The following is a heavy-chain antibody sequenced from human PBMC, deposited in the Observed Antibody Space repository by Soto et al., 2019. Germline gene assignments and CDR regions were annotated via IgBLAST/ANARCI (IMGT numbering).Heavy chain of an antibody. CDR2: MNPNSGRT. Sequence: QVQLVQSGAEVRKPGASVKVSCKTSGYTFTDYDINWVRQAPGQGLEWVGRMNPNSGRTDYAQKLKGTVTMTRDISISTAYMELSSLGYADTAVYFCSTWGRNGWYTGFFWGQGTLVTVSS. J-gene: IGHJ4*02. CDR1: GYTFTDYD. D-gene: IGHD6-19*01. V-gene: IGHV1-8*02. CDR3: STWGRNGWYTGFF.